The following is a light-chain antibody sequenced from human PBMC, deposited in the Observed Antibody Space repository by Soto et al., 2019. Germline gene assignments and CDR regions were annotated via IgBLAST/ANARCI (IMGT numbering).Light chain of an antibody. CDR3: QQYNSYSK. J-gene: IGKJ1*01. CDR2: DAS. V-gene: IGKV1-5*01. Sequence: DIQMTQSPSTLSASVGDRVTITCRASQSISSWLAWYQQKPGKAPKLPIYDASSLESGVPSRFSGSGSGTEFTLTISSLQPDDFATYYCQQYNSYSKFGQGTKVAI. CDR1: QSISSW.